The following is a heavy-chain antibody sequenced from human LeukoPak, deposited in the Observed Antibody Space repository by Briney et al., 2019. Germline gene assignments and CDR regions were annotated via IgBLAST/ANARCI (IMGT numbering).Heavy chain of an antibody. J-gene: IGHJ4*02. CDR3: GTHAGRTGSDD. CDR1: GFIFSGYY. V-gene: IGHV3-11*01. Sequence: GGSLRLSCATSGFIFSGYYMSWIRQAPGKGLEWVSYISGSGNDISYADSVKGRFTISRDNAKGSFYLQMNSLRAADTAVYYCGTHAGRTGSDDWGQGTLVTVSS. D-gene: IGHD3/OR15-3a*01. CDR2: ISGSGNDI.